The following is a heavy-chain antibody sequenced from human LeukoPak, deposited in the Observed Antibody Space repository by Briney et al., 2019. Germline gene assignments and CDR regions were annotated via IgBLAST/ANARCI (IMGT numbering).Heavy chain of an antibody. Sequence: GGSLRLSCAASGFTFSSYSMNWVRQAPGKGLEWVSYISSSSSTIYYADSVKGRFTISRDNAKNSLYLQMHNLRAEDAAVYYCARERGKLMVYGTPPSYYMDVWGKGTTVTVSS. CDR3: ARERGKLMVYGTPPSYYMDV. V-gene: IGHV3-48*04. D-gene: IGHD2-8*01. J-gene: IGHJ6*03. CDR2: ISSSSSTI. CDR1: GFTFSSYS.